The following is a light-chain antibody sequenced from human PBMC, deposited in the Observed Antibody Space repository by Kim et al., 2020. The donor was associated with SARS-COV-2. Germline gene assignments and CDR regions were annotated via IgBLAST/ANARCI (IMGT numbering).Light chain of an antibody. CDR1: DSGSQS. CDR2: SDT. Sequence: GALAQTACITCGASDSGSQSVHWYQQKPAQAPVLVIYSDTIRPSGIPERFSGSNSGNTATLTISRAQAGDEADYYCQVWDSSTGVFGGGTQLTVL. J-gene: IGLJ2*01. CDR3: QVWDSSTGV. V-gene: IGLV3-9*01.